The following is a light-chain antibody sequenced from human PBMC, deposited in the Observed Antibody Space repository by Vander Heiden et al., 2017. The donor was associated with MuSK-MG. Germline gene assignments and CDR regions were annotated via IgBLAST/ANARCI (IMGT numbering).Light chain of an antibody. Sequence: IVLTQSPATLSLSPGERATLSCRASQSVSSYLAWYQQKPGQAPRLLIYDASNRATDIPARFSGSGSGTDFTLSISILEPEDVAVYYCQQRSNWPCTFGQGTKVDIK. CDR3: QQRSNWPCT. CDR1: QSVSSY. V-gene: IGKV3-11*01. CDR2: DAS. J-gene: IGKJ2*02.